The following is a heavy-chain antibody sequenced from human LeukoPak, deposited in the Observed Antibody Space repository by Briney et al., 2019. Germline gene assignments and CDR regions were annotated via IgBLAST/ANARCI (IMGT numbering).Heavy chain of an antibody. Sequence: PGGSLRLSCAASGFTFSSYWMNWARQAPGKGLEWVASINHNGNVNYYVDSVKGRFTISRDNSKNTLYLQMNSLRAEDTAVYYCAKDGHSSFNWFDPWGQGTLVTVSS. V-gene: IGHV3-7*03. J-gene: IGHJ5*02. CDR1: GFTFSSYW. D-gene: IGHD6-6*01. CDR3: AKDGHSSFNWFDP. CDR2: INHNGNVN.